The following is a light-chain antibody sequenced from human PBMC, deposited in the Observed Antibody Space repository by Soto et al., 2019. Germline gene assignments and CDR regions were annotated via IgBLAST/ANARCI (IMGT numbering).Light chain of an antibody. J-gene: IGLJ2*01. Sequence: QSALTQPRSVSGSPGQSVTISCTGTSSDVGGYNFVSWYQQHPGKVPKLMIYDVSQRPSGVPDRFSGSKSGNTVSLTISGRQAEDEADYYCCSYSGSYSLFGGGTKLTVL. CDR2: DVS. CDR3: CSYSGSYSL. V-gene: IGLV2-11*01. CDR1: SSDVGGYNF.